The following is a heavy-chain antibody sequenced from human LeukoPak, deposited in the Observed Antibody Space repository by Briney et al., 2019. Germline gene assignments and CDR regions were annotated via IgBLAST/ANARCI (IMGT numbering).Heavy chain of an antibody. D-gene: IGHD3-3*01. CDR2: ISAYNGNT. Sequence: ASVKVSCKASGYTFTSYGLSWVRQAPGQGLEWMGWISAYNGNTNYAQKLQGRVTMTTDTSTSTAYMELRSLRSDDTAVYYCARAKGYDFWSGFFPGYYMDVWGKGTTVTVSS. V-gene: IGHV1-18*01. CDR3: ARAKGYDFWSGFFPGYYMDV. J-gene: IGHJ6*03. CDR1: GYTFTSYG.